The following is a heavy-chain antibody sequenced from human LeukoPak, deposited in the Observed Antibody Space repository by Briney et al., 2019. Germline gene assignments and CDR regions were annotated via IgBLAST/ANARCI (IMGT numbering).Heavy chain of an antibody. Sequence: SETLSLTCAVYGGSFSGYYWSWIRQPPGKGLEWIGEINHSGSTNYNPPLKSRVTISVDTSKNQFSLKLSSVTAADTAVYYCARGQGPNDVWGKGTTVTVSS. V-gene: IGHV4-34*01. CDR1: GGSFSGYY. J-gene: IGHJ6*04. CDR3: ARGQGPNDV. CDR2: INHSGST.